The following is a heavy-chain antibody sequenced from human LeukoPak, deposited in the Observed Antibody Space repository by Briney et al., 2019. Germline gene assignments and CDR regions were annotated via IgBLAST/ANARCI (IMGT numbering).Heavy chain of an antibody. CDR1: AGTFSSYA. Sequence: ASVKVSFYASAGTFSSYAISWVRQAPGQGLEWMGGIIPIFGTANYAQKFQGRVTITADESTSTAYMELSSLRSEDTAVYYCARGDYCSGGSCYSGGIDYWGQGTLVTVSS. CDR3: ARGDYCSGGSCYSGGIDY. CDR2: IIPIFGTA. V-gene: IGHV1-69*01. D-gene: IGHD2-15*01. J-gene: IGHJ4*02.